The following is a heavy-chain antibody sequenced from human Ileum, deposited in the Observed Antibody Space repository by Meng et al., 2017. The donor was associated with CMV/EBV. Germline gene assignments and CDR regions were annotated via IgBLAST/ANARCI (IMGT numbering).Heavy chain of an antibody. V-gene: IGHV3-7*01. Sequence: GGSLRLSCTASGFTFTNYWMSWVRQAPGKGLEWVANINEDGSTIYFVDSLKGRFTISRDNAKNSLYLQMDSLGVDDTAVYYCARSRNARVRYYDIPSVWGPGTTVTVSS. CDR3: ARSRNARVRYYDIPSV. J-gene: IGHJ6*02. CDR1: GFTFTNYW. D-gene: IGHD3-9*01. CDR2: INEDGSTI.